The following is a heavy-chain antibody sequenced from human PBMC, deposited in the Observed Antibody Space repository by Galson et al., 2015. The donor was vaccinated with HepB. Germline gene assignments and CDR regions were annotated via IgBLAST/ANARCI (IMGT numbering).Heavy chain of an antibody. V-gene: IGHV3-23*01. Sequence: SLRLSCAASGFTFSSYAMSWVRQAPGKGLEWVSAISGSGGSTYYADSVKGRFTISRDNSKNTLYLQMNSLRAEDTAVYYCAKEGGERPLLWFGELLPVHGMDVWGQGTMVTVSS. D-gene: IGHD3-10*01. J-gene: IGHJ6*02. CDR2: ISGSGGST. CDR3: AKEGGERPLLWFGELLPVHGMDV. CDR1: GFTFSSYA.